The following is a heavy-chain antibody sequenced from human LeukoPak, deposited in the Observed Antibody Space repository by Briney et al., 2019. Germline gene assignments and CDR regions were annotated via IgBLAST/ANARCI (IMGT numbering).Heavy chain of an antibody. CDR3: ARDRAYCGGDCYDAFDI. CDR1: GFTFSSYS. CDR2: ISSSSSYI. V-gene: IGHV3-21*01. Sequence: AGGSLRLSCAASGFTFSSYSMNWVRQAPGKGLEWVSSISSSSSYIYYADSVKGRFTISRDNAKNSLYLQMNSLRAEDTAVYYCARDRAYCGGDCYDAFDIWGQGTMVTVSS. J-gene: IGHJ3*02. D-gene: IGHD2-21*02.